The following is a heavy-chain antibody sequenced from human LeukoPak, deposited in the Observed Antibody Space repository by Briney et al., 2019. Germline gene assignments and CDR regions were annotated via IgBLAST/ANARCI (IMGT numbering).Heavy chain of an antibody. V-gene: IGHV4-38-2*01. CDR3: ARRGYCSGGSCYFFDY. CDR1: GYSISSGYY. D-gene: IGHD2-15*01. CDR2: IYHSGST. Sequence: SETLSLTCAVSGYSISSGYYWGWIRQPPGKGLECIGCIYHSGSTYYNPSLKSRVTISVDTSKNQFSLKLSSVTAADTAVYYCARRGYCSGGSCYFFDYWGQGTLVTVSS. J-gene: IGHJ4*02.